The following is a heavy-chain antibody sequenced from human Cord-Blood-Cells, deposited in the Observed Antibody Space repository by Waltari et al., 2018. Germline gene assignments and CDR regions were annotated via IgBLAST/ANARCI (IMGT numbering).Heavy chain of an antibody. V-gene: IGHV4-4*02. J-gene: IGHJ4*02. Sequence: QVQLQESGPGLVKPSGTLSLTCAVSGGSISRSNCRSWVRQPPGKGLEWIGESYHSGSTNYNTSLMSRVTISVDQSKTQFSLKLSSVTAADTAVYYCAVLQPYAPNDYWGQGTLVTVSS. D-gene: IGHD2-2*01. CDR1: GGSISRSNC. CDR2: SYHSGST. CDR3: AVLQPYAPNDY.